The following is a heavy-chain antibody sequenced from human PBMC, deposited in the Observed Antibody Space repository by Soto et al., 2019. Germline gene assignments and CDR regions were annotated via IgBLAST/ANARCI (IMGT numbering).Heavy chain of an antibody. CDR2: ISWNSGSI. CDR1: GFTFDDYA. Sequence: EVQLVESGGGLVQPGRSLRLSCAASGFTFDDYAMHWVRQAPGKGLEWVSGISWNSGSIGYADSVKGRFTISRDNAKNSLYVQMNSLRAEDTALYYCAKVFNWNYFYYFDYWGQGTLVTVSS. J-gene: IGHJ4*02. D-gene: IGHD1-7*01. V-gene: IGHV3-9*01. CDR3: AKVFNWNYFYYFDY.